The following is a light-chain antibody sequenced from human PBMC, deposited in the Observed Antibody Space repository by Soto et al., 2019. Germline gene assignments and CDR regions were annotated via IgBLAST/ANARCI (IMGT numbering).Light chain of an antibody. Sequence: IVMTQSPATLYVSPGERDTLSCRASQSVSSNLAWYQQKPGQAPRLLIYGASTIATGIPPRFSGSGSGTEFTLTIRSLQSEDLAFYYCQQYNNWAPWTFGQGTKVEIK. CDR2: GAS. CDR1: QSVSSN. CDR3: QQYNNWAPWT. J-gene: IGKJ1*01. V-gene: IGKV3-15*01.